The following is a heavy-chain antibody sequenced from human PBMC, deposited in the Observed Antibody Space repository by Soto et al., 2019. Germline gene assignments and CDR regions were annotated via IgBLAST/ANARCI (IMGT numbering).Heavy chain of an antibody. D-gene: IGHD3-3*02. V-gene: IGHV3-23*01. CDR2: VSGGGGSS. CDR1: GFTFSNHA. CDR3: VRGLLAFFDF. J-gene: IGHJ4*02. Sequence: GGSLRLSXAASGFTFSNHAMSWVRQAPGKGLEWVSAVSGGGGSSFYADSVKGRFTISRDNSKNTVSLQMSGLRVEDTALYYCVRGLLAFFDFWGQGTPVTAPQ.